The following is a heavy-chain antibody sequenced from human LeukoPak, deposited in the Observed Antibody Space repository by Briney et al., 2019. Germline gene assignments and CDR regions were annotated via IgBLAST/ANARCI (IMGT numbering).Heavy chain of an antibody. CDR1: GYTFTSYG. Sequence: AAVKVSCKASGYTFTSYGISWVGQAPGQGVEWRGWISAYNCNTNYAQKLQGRATMTTATSTSTAYMELRSLRSDHTAVYYCARDLPDPRIAARLPSVAFDIWGQGTMVTVSS. V-gene: IGHV1-18*01. CDR3: ARDLPDPRIAARLPSVAFDI. D-gene: IGHD6-6*01. CDR2: ISAYNCNT. J-gene: IGHJ3*02.